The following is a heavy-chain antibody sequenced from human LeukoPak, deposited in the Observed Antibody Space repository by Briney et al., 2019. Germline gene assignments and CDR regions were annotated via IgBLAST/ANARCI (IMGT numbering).Heavy chain of an antibody. D-gene: IGHD5-18*01. V-gene: IGHV3-21*01. CDR2: SSSSSSYI. J-gene: IGHJ6*03. CDR3: ARVPWIQKGYYMDV. CDR1: GFTFSSYS. Sequence: GGSLRLSCAASGFTFSSYSMNWVRQAPGKGLEWVSYSSSSSSYIHYADSVRGRFTISRDNAKNSLYLQMNSLRDEDTAVYYCARVPWIQKGYYMDVWGKGTTVTVSS.